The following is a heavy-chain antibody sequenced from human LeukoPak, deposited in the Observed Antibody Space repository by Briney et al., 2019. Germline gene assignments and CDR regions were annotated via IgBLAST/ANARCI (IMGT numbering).Heavy chain of an antibody. CDR3: ARDRDRSGSQSY. D-gene: IGHD1-26*01. V-gene: IGHV1-18*01. CDR1: GYTFTSYS. J-gene: IGHJ4*02. Sequence: ASVKVSCKASGYTFTSYSISWVRQAPGQGLEWMGWISANNGNTKYNTKYAQNLHGRVTMTTDISTSTAYMELRTLRSDDTAVYYCARDRDRSGSQSYWGQGTLATVSS. CDR2: ISANNGNTKYNT.